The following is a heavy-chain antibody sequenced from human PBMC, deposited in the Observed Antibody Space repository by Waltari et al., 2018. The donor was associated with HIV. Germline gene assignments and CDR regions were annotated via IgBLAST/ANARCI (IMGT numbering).Heavy chain of an antibody. V-gene: IGHV3-53*02. CDR1: GLTVSRNY. Sequence: EVHLAETGGDLIQPGGSQRLSCIVSGLTVSRNYMSWVRQAPGKGLEWVSVIYSGGTTYYADSVRGRFTISRDDSKNTLFLQMDSLRAEDTAVYYCVSGYRYGFYDYWGQGTLVTVSS. CDR2: IYSGGTT. J-gene: IGHJ4*02. D-gene: IGHD5-18*01. CDR3: VSGYRYGFYDY.